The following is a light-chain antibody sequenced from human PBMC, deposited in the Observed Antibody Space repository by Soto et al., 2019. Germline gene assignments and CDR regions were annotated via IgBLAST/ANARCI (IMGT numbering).Light chain of an antibody. CDR3: QQYGGSRWT. CDR1: QSVSSTY. CDR2: GAS. Sequence: EIVLTQSPGTLSLSPGETATRSCRASQSVSSTYLAWYQQKPGQAPRLLIYGASNRATGIPDRFSGSGSGTDFTLTISRLEPEDFAVYYCQQYGGSRWTFGQGTRVDI. V-gene: IGKV3-20*01. J-gene: IGKJ1*01.